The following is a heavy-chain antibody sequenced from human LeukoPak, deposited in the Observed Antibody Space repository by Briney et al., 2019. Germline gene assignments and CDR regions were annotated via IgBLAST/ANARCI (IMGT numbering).Heavy chain of an antibody. CDR3: ARPIVYDSSGYYPGAFDI. J-gene: IGHJ3*02. V-gene: IGHV5-51*01. D-gene: IGHD3-22*01. CDR1: GYSFTNYW. Sequence: LGESLKISCKGSGYSFTNYWIGWLRQMPGKGLECVGIIYPGDSDTRYSPSFQGQVTISADKSISTAYLQWSSLKASDTAMYYCARPIVYDSSGYYPGAFDIWGQGTMVTVSS. CDR2: IYPGDSDT.